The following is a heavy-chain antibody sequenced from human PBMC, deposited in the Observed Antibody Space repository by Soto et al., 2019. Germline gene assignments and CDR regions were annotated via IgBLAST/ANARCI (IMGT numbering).Heavy chain of an antibody. CDR3: ARQVGYQLLYASEQYVDY. J-gene: IGHJ4*02. CDR1: GGSISSSSYY. CDR2: IYYSGST. Sequence: SETLSLTCTVSGGSISSSSYYWGWIRQPPGKGLEWIGSIYYSGSTYYNPSLKSRVTISVDTSKNQFSLKLSSVTAADTAVYYCARQVGYQLLYASEQYVDYWGQGTLVTVSS. V-gene: IGHV4-39*01. D-gene: IGHD2-2*02.